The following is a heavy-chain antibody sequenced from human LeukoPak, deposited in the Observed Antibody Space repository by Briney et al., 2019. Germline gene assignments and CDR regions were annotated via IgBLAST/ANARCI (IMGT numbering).Heavy chain of an antibody. J-gene: IGHJ4*02. CDR1: GFTFSTYG. D-gene: IGHD4-23*01. Sequence: GGSLTLSCSASGFTFSTYGMSWVRQAPGKGLEWVSAISGRDSNTYYADSVKGLFTISRDNSKHTLFLQMNSVRDEDTATYYCAKRSDYGGDSNCFDYWGQGTPATVSS. CDR2: ISGRDSNT. V-gene: IGHV3-23*01. CDR3: AKRSDYGGDSNCFDY.